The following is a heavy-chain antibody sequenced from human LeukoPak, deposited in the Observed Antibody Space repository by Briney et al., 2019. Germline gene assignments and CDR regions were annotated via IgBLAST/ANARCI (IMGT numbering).Heavy chain of an antibody. CDR3: ARDPRDCSSTSCYGDNWFDP. D-gene: IGHD2-2*01. J-gene: IGHJ5*02. V-gene: IGHV3-7*03. CDR1: GFTFSSYW. Sequence: GGSLSLSCAASGFTFSSYWMGWVRQAPGKGLEWVANIKQDGSEKYYVDSVKGRFTISRDNAKISLYLQMNSLRAEDTAVYYCARDPRDCSSTSCYGDNWFDPCGQGNLVTVSS. CDR2: IKQDGSEK.